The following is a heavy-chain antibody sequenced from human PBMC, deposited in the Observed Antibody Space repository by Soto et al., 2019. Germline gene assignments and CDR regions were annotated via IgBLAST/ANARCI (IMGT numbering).Heavy chain of an antibody. J-gene: IGHJ6*02. CDR2: ISYDGSNK. D-gene: IGHD3-3*01. CDR3: ARDPPITIFGVVIRYGMDV. CDR1: GFTFSSYA. Sequence: GGSLRLSCAASGFTFSSYAMHWVRQAPGKGLEWVAVISYDGSNKYYADSVKGRFTINPDTSKNQFSLQLNSVTPEDTAVYYCARDPPITIFGVVIRYGMDVWGQGTTVTVSS. V-gene: IGHV3-30-3*01.